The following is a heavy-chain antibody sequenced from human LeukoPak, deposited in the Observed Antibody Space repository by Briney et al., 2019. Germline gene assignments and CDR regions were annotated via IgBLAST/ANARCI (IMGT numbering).Heavy chain of an antibody. J-gene: IGHJ6*03. Sequence: GGSLRLSCAASGFSFSSYNMNWVRQTPGKGLEWVSGINWNGGSRGYADSVKGRFTISRDNAKNSLYLQMNSLRAEDTALYYCARVHPRTMDVWGKGTTVTVSS. CDR2: INWNGGSR. V-gene: IGHV3-20*04. CDR3: ARVHPRTMDV. CDR1: GFSFSSYN.